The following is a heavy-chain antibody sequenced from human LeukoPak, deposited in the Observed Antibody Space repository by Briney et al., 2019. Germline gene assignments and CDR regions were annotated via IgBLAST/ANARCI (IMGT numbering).Heavy chain of an antibody. Sequence: SQTLSLTCTVSGGSISSGDYYWSWIRQPPGKGLEWIGYIYYSGSTYYNPSLKSRVTISVDTSKNQFSLKLSSVTAANTAVYYCARGYIAVAHDAFDIWGQGTMVTVSS. V-gene: IGHV4-30-4*08. CDR2: IYYSGST. CDR3: ARGYIAVAHDAFDI. J-gene: IGHJ3*02. CDR1: GGSISSGDYY. D-gene: IGHD6-19*01.